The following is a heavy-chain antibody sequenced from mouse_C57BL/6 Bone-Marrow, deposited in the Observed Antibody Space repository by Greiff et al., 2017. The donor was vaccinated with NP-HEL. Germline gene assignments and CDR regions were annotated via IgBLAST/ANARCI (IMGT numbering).Heavy chain of an antibody. Sequence: VKLVESGGGLVQPGGYLKLSCAASGFTFSDYYMYWVRQTPEKRLEWVAYISNGGGSTYYPDTVKGRFTISRDNAKNTLYLQMSRLKSEDTAMYYCAREDYAMDYWGQGTSVTVSS. CDR3: AREDYAMDY. V-gene: IGHV5-12*01. CDR2: ISNGGGST. CDR1: GFTFSDYY. J-gene: IGHJ4*01.